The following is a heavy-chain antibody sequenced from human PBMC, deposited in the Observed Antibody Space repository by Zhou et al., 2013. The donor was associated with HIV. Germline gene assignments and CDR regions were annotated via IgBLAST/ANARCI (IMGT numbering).Heavy chain of an antibody. CDR3: AIDPRGTHASFGLASPYL. J-gene: IGHJ2*01. V-gene: IGHV1-24*01. CDR2: LDPEDPDP. D-gene: IGHD3-3*01. Sequence: QVQLFQSGAEVKKPGASVKVSCKVSGDILSKFSIHWVRQAPGKGLEWMGALDPEDPDPINADTFYGRITMTEDTSTDTAYMELRGLRSGDSAMYYCAIDPRGTHASFGLASPYLWGRGTLITVSS. CDR1: GDILSKFS.